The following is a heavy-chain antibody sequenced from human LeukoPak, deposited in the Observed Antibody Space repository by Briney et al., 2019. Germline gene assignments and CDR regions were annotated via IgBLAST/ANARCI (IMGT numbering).Heavy chain of an antibody. Sequence: GGSLRLSCAASGFTFSSYWMHWVRQAPGKGLEWVSVISASGGSTNYADSVKGRFTMSRDNSQNTLYLQMNSLRAEDTAVYYCAKASELGRGYFDYWGQGTLVTVSS. CDR1: GFTFSSYW. CDR2: ISASGGST. J-gene: IGHJ4*02. D-gene: IGHD7-27*01. CDR3: AKASELGRGYFDY. V-gene: IGHV3-23*01.